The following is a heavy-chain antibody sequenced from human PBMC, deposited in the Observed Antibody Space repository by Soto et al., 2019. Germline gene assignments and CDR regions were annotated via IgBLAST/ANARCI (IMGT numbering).Heavy chain of an antibody. V-gene: IGHV3-23*01. CDR3: AKEGRSVVVPGAYYYYYYMDV. CDR1: GFPFSSYA. D-gene: IGHD2-2*01. Sequence: PGGSLRLSCASSGFPFSSYAMSLVRQAPGKGLEWVSAISGSGGSTYYAESVKGRFTISRDNSKNTLYLQMNRLRAEDTAVYYCAKEGRSVVVPGAYYYYYYMDVWGKGTTVTVSS. J-gene: IGHJ6*03. CDR2: ISGSGGST.